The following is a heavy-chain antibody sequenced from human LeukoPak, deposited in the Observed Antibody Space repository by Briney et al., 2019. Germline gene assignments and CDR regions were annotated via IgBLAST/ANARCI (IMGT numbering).Heavy chain of an antibody. CDR2: IRQDGDTK. Sequence: GSLRLSCAASGFPFNAYWMTWVRQAPGKGLEWVANIRQDGDTKYYVDSVKGRFTISRDNAMNSLYLQMNSLRTEDTAIYYCARSLPYGTTWYGRSDFWGQGTLVTVSS. V-gene: IGHV3-7*03. CDR1: GFPFNAYW. J-gene: IGHJ4*02. D-gene: IGHD6-13*01. CDR3: ARSLPYGTTWYGRSDF.